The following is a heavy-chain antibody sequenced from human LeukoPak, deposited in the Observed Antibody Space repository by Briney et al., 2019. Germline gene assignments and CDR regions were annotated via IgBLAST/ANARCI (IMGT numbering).Heavy chain of an antibody. J-gene: IGHJ4*02. CDR1: GFTFSMFW. CDR3: ASHFL. CDR2: IKEDGSEK. D-gene: IGHD3-3*02. V-gene: IGHV3-7*01. Sequence: GGSLRLSCAASGFTFSMFWMNWVRQAPGKGLEWVANIKEDGSEKYYVESVKGRFTISRYNAQNLLYLQMNSVRAEDTDTYYCASHFLGGQGTLVTVSS.